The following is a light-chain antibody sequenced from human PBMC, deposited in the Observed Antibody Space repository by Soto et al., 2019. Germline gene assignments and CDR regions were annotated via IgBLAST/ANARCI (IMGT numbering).Light chain of an antibody. CDR3: SSYAGSNSYV. CDR1: SSEVGDHNY. V-gene: IGLV2-8*01. CDR2: EVS. J-gene: IGLJ1*01. Sequence: QSVLTQPPSASGSPGQSVTISCTGTSSEVGDHNYVSWYQHHPGKAPKLVIYEVSQRPSGVPDRFSGSKSGNTASLTVSWLQADDEADYYCSSYAGSNSYVFGTGTKVTVL.